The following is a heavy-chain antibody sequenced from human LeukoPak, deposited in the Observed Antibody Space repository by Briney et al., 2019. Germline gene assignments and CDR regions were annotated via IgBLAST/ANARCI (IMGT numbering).Heavy chain of an antibody. V-gene: IGHV3-49*04. Sequence: PGRSLRLSCTASGFTFGDYAMSWVRQAPGKGLEWVGFIRSKAYGGTTEYAASVKGRFTISRDDSKSIAYLLMNSLKTEDTAVYYCTRGYSSSWIFDYWGQGTLVTVSS. CDR1: GFTFGDYA. CDR3: TRGYSSSWIFDY. D-gene: IGHD6-13*01. J-gene: IGHJ4*02. CDR2: IRSKAYGGTT.